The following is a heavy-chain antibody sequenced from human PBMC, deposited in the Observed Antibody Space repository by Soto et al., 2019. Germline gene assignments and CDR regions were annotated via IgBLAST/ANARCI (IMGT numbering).Heavy chain of an antibody. D-gene: IGHD6-13*01. Sequence: PSETLSLTCTVSGGSISSYYWSWIRQPAGKGLEWIGRIYTSGSTNYNPSLKSRVTMSVDTSKNQFSLKLSSVTAADTAVYYCARTPTRGSSVGHFDYWGQGTLVTVLL. CDR2: IYTSGST. J-gene: IGHJ4*02. CDR3: ARTPTRGSSVGHFDY. V-gene: IGHV4-4*07. CDR1: GGSISSYY.